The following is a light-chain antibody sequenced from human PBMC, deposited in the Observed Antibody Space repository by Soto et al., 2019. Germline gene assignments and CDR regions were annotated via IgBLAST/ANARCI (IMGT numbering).Light chain of an antibody. CDR2: DAS. CDR3: QQSFSIPFT. J-gene: IGKJ3*01. CDR1: QTIGKY. V-gene: IGKV1-39*01. Sequence: DSQMTQSPSTLPASVGDRVTISCRASQTIGKYLNWYQQQPGKVPKLLIYDASYLQSGVPSRFSGSESGTDFTLNISDLRPEDFATYYCQQSFSIPFTFGPGTKVDI.